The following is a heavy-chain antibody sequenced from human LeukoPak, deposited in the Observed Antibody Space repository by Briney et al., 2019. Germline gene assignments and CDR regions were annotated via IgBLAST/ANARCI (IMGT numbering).Heavy chain of an antibody. V-gene: IGHV4-31*03. Sequence: SETLSLTCTVSGGSISSGGYYWSWIRQHPGKGLEWIGYIYYSGSTYYNPSLKSRVTISVDTSKNQFSLKLSSVTAADTAVYYCARADSSGYAFDYWGQGTLVTVSS. J-gene: IGHJ4*02. D-gene: IGHD3-22*01. CDR1: GGSISSGGYY. CDR2: IYYSGST. CDR3: ARADSSGYAFDY.